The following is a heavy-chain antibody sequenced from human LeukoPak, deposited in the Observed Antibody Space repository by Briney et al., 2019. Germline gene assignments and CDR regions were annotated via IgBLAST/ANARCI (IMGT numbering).Heavy chain of an antibody. D-gene: IGHD5-12*01. J-gene: IGHJ4*02. CDR2: ISGGGGAT. Sequence: GGSLRLSCAASGYTFSGYDMNWVRQAPGKGLGWVSAISGGGGATYYADSVKGQFTISRDNSKNTLFLQMNSLRDEATAVYYCAKDREGLSSGYDLEYFDYWGQGTLVTVSS. CDR3: AKDREGLSSGYDLEYFDY. V-gene: IGHV3-23*01. CDR1: GYTFSGYD.